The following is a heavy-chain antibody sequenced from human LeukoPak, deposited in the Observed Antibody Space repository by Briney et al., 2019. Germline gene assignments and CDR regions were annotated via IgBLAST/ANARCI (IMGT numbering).Heavy chain of an antibody. CDR2: ISGSGTTI. CDR1: GFIFSSYD. CDR3: ARGQIAVAGTRYWYFDL. D-gene: IGHD6-19*01. Sequence: PGGSLRLSCAASGFIFSSYDMDWVRQAPGKGLEWVSHISGSGTTIHYADSVKGRFTISRDNSKNTLYLQMNSLRAEDTAVYYCARGQIAVAGTRYWYFDLWGRGTLVTVSS. V-gene: IGHV3-48*01. J-gene: IGHJ2*01.